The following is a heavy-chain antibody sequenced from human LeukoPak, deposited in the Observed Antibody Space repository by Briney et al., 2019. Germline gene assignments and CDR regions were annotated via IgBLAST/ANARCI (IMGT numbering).Heavy chain of an antibody. CDR2: IIPIFGTA. D-gene: IGHD5-18*01. V-gene: IGHV1-69*13. CDR1: GGTFSSYA. J-gene: IGHJ4*02. CDR3: ARDGPPRRGYSYSDY. Sequence: SVKVSCKASGGTFSSYAISWVRQAPGQGLEWMGGIIPIFGTANYAQKFQGRVTITADESTSTAYMELSSLRSEDTAVYYCARDGPPRRGYSYSDYWGQGTLVTVSS.